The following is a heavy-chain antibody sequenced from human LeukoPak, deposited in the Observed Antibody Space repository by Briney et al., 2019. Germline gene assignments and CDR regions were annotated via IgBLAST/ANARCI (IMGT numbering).Heavy chain of an antibody. CDR3: ARARWYSGGWSRFDP. CDR2: INPNSGGT. D-gene: IGHD6-19*01. J-gene: IGHJ5*02. Sequence: ASVKVSFKSSGYTFTGCYMHWVRQAPGQGLEWMGWINPNSGGTNYAQKFQGRVTMTRDTSISTAYMELSRLRSDDTAVYYCARARWYSGGWSRFDPWGQGTLVTVSS. V-gene: IGHV1-2*02. CDR1: GYTFTGCY.